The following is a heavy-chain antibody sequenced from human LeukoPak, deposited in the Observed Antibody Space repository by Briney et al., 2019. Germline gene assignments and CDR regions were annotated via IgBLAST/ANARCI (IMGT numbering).Heavy chain of an antibody. Sequence: GASVKASCKASGYTFTGYYMHWGRQAPGQGLEWMGWINPNSGGTNYAQKFQGRVTMTRDTSISTAYMELSRLRSDDTAVYYCARGGTHYYENDAFDIWGQGTMVTLSS. D-gene: IGHD3-22*01. CDR3: ARGGTHYYENDAFDI. V-gene: IGHV1-2*02. CDR2: INPNSGGT. CDR1: GYTFTGYY. J-gene: IGHJ3*02.